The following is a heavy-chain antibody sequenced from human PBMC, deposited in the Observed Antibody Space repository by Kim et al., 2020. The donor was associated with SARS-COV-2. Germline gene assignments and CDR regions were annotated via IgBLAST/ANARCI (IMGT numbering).Heavy chain of an antibody. V-gene: IGHV3-30*03. CDR3: ASNRNYYGSGSYMLDY. J-gene: IGHJ4*02. CDR1: GFTCSSYG. Sequence: GGSLRLSCAASGFTCSSYGMHWVRQAPGKGLEWVAVISYDGSNKYYADSVQGRFTISRDNSKNTLYLQMNSLRAEDTAVYYCASNRNYYGSGSYMLDYWGQGTLVTVSS. D-gene: IGHD3-10*01. CDR2: ISYDGSNK.